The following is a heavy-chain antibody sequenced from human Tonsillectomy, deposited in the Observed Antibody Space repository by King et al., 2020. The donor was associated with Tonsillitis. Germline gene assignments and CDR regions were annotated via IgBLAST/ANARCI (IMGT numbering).Heavy chain of an antibody. CDR3: SNALSCGDDCS. V-gene: IGHV3-23*04. CDR2: IDYTGRRT. J-gene: IGHJ5*02. Sequence: VQLVESGGDLVQPGGSLRLSCVASGFNFNNNGMTWVRQAPGKGLEWVSTIDYTGRRTYYADSVQGRFTISRDNSKNTLYLQMDSLRVEDTAVYFFSNALSCGDDCSWGQGTLVTGSS. D-gene: IGHD2-21*02. CDR1: GFNFNNNG.